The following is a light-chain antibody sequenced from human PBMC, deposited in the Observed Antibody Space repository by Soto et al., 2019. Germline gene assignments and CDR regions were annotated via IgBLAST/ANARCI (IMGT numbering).Light chain of an antibody. CDR3: NSYTTSSTVV. V-gene: IGLV2-14*01. J-gene: IGLJ1*01. Sequence: QSALTQTASVSASPGQSITISCTGTRSDVGGYNYVSWYQQHPGKAPKLIIYEVSNRPSGISNRFSGSKSGNTASLTISGLQAEDEADYYCNSYTTSSTVVFGTGTKLTVL. CDR2: EVS. CDR1: RSDVGGYNY.